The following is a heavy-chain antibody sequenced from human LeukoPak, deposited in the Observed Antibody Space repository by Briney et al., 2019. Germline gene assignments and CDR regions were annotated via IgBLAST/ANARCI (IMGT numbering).Heavy chain of an antibody. J-gene: IGHJ4*02. CDR3: SYMPDY. V-gene: IGHV3-15*01. Sequence: PGGSLRLSCAASGFAFDGAWMTWVRQAPGKGLEWVGRIKNKTDGGSTEYAAPVKGRFSISRDDSKRTVYLQMNSLKTEDTAVYFCSYMPDYWGQGTLVTVSS. CDR2: IKNKTDGGST. CDR1: GFAFDGAW. D-gene: IGHD2-2*01.